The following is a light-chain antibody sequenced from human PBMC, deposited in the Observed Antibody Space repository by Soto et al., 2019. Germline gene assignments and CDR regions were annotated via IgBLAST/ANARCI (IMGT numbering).Light chain of an antibody. CDR3: SSYTSSSTPFV. CDR1: SSDVGGYNY. Sequence: QSALTQPASVSGSPGQSITISCTGTSSDVGGYNYVSWYQQHPGKAPKLMIYEVSNRPSGASNRFSGSKSGNTASLSISGLQAEDESDYDCSSYTSSSTPFVFGTGTKLTVL. V-gene: IGLV2-14*01. CDR2: EVS. J-gene: IGLJ1*01.